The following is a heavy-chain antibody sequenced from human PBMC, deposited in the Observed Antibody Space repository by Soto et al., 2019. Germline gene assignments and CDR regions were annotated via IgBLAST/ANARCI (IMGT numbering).Heavy chain of an antibody. D-gene: IGHD6-6*01. CDR3: ERLHRAARDPNDY. J-gene: IGHJ4*02. V-gene: IGHV1-3*01. CDR2: INAGNGNT. CDR1: GYTFTSYA. Sequence: ASVKVSCKASGYTFTSYAMHWVRQAPGQRLEWMGWINAGNGNTKYSQKFQGRVTITRDTSASTAYMELSSLRSEDTAVYYCERLHRAARDPNDYWGQGTLVTVSS.